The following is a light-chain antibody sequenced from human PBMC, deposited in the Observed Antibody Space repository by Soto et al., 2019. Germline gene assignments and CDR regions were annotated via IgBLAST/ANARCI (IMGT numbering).Light chain of an antibody. CDR2: LGS. CDR1: QSLLHSNGYNY. V-gene: IGKV2-28*01. J-gene: IGKJ3*01. Sequence: DIVMTQSPLSLPVTPGEPASISCRSSQSLLHSNGYNYLDSYLQKPGQSPQLLVYLGSNRASGVPVRFSGRGSGTDFTLKISRVEAEDVGVYYCMQALRPPFPFGPGTKEDIK. CDR3: MQALRPPFP.